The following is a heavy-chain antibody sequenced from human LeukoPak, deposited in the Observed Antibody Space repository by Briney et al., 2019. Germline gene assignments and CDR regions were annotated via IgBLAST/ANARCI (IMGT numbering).Heavy chain of an antibody. CDR3: AREAGAYSSSGPFDP. Sequence: SVKVSCKASGGTFSSYAISWVRQAPGQGLEWMGGIIPIFGTANYAQKFQGRVTITADESTSTAYMELSSLRSEDTAVNYCAREAGAYSSSGPFDPWGQGTLVTVSS. CDR1: GGTFSSYA. CDR2: IIPIFGTA. D-gene: IGHD6-13*01. J-gene: IGHJ5*02. V-gene: IGHV1-69*13.